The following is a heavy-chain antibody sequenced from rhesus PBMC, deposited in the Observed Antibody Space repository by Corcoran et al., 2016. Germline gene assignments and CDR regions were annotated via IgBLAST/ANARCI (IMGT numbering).Heavy chain of an antibody. Sequence: QVQLQESGPGLVKPSEPLSLTCAVSGYSISSGYYWGWIRPPPGTGLEYIGYISGSSGSTYYNPSLKSRVTISKDTSKNQFSLKLSSVTAADTAVYYCARRPYYYDSGYFYWGQGVLVTVSS. CDR3: ARRPYYYDSGYFY. CDR1: GYSISSGYY. V-gene: IGHV4-99*01. J-gene: IGHJ4*01. CDR2: ISGSSGST. D-gene: IGHD3-28*01.